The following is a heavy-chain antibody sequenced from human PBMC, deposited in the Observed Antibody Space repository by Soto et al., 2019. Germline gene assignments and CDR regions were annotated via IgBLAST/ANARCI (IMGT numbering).Heavy chain of an antibody. Sequence: QVLLVESGGGVVQPGRSLRLSCAASGFTFSSHGMHWVRQAPGKGLEWVAVISYDGSNKYYADSVKGRFTISRDNSKNTLYLQMNSLRAEDTAVYYCAKILQLGDYAYYYYGMDVWGQGTTVTVS. V-gene: IGHV3-30*18. CDR3: AKILQLGDYAYYYYGMDV. CDR1: GFTFSSHG. J-gene: IGHJ6*02. CDR2: ISYDGSNK. D-gene: IGHD4-17*01.